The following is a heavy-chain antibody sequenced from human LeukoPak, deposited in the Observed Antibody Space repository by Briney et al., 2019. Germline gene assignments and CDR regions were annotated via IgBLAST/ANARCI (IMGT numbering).Heavy chain of an antibody. CDR1: GFTVSSNY. J-gene: IGHJ4*02. CDR3: AKDRGSGWYYFDY. CDR2: IYSGGST. D-gene: IGHD6-19*01. V-gene: IGHV3-53*01. Sequence: AGGSLRLSCAASGFTVSSNYMSWVRQAPGKGVEWVSVIYSGGSTYYADSVKGRFTISRDNYKNTLYLQMNSLRAEDTAVYYCAKDRGSGWYYFDYWGQGTLVTVSS.